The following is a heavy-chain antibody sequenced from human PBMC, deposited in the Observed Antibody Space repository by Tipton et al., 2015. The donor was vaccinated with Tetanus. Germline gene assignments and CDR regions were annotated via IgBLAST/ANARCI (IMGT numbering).Heavy chain of an antibody. Sequence: SLRLSCAGSELTFSGHGMFWVRLPPGKGLEWVAFVSFDGSKEDYSDSVKGRFSISRDNSKKTMYLQMNSLRAEDTAVYYCAKVSGFSGYCSDYWGQGTLVTVSS. CDR2: VSFDGSKE. D-gene: IGHD5-12*01. J-gene: IGHJ4*02. CDR3: AKVSGFSGYCSDY. CDR1: ELTFSGHG. V-gene: IGHV3-30*18.